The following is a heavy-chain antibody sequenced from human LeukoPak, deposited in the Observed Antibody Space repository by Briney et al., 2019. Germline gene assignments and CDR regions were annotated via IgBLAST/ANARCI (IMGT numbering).Heavy chain of an antibody. CDR2: IYYSGST. V-gene: IGHV4-39*01. Sequence: SETLSLTCTVSGASISSRSYYWGWIRQPPGKGLEWIGSIYYSGSTYYNPSLKSRSTISVDTSKNQFSLKLTSVPAADTAVYYCASRDDYGDPFDHWGQGTLVTVSS. CDR3: ASRDDYGDPFDH. J-gene: IGHJ5*02. CDR1: GASISSRSYY. D-gene: IGHD4-17*01.